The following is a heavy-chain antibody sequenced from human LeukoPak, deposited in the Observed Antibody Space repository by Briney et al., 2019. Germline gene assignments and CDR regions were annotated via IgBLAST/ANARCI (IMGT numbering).Heavy chain of an antibody. CDR1: GYTFTGYY. CDR2: INPNSGGT. Sequence: ASVKVSCKASGYTFTGYYMHWVRQAPGQGLEWMGWINPNSGGTIYAQKFQGRVTMTRDTSISTAYMELSRLRSDDTAVYYCARARWDRARYFDYWGQGTLVTVSS. J-gene: IGHJ4*02. D-gene: IGHD1-26*01. V-gene: IGHV1-2*02. CDR3: ARARWDRARYFDY.